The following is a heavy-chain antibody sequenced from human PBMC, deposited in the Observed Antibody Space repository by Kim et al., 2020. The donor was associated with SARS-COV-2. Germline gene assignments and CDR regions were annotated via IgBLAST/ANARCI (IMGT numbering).Heavy chain of an antibody. CDR1: GFTFSSYG. D-gene: IGHD3-22*01. J-gene: IGHJ3*02. Sequence: GGSLRLSCAASGFTFSSYGMHWVRQAPGKGLEWVAVIWYDGSNKYYADSVKGRFTISRDNSKNTLYLQMNSLRAEDTAVYYCARYALQLEVGGLGAFDIWGQGTMVTVSS. CDR2: IWYDGSNK. V-gene: IGHV3-33*01. CDR3: ARYALQLEVGGLGAFDI.